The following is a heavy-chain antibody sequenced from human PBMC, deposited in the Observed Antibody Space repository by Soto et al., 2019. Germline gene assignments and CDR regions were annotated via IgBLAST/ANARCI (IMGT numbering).Heavy chain of an antibody. D-gene: IGHD2-2*01. CDR3: ARGLPYIVVVPAARGWFDP. CDR1: GGSFSGYY. Sequence: QVQLQQWGAGLLKPSETLSLTCAVYGGSFSGYYWSWIRQPPGKGLEWIGEINHSGSTNYNPSLKRRVPISVDPSKIPFSLKLSSVTAADTAVYYCARGLPYIVVVPAARGWFDPWGQGTLVTVSS. CDR2: INHSGST. V-gene: IGHV4-34*01. J-gene: IGHJ5*02.